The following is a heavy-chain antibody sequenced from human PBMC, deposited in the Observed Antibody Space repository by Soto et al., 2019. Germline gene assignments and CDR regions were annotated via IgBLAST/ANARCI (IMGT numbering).Heavy chain of an antibody. J-gene: IGHJ5*02. CDR1: GGSISSGGYY. V-gene: IGHV4-31*03. D-gene: IGHD2-15*01. CDR3: ASSPEGDCSGGSCYLVGWFDP. Sequence: QVQLQESGPGLVKPSQTLSLTCTVSGGSISSGGYYWSWIRQHPGKGLEWIGYIYYSGSTYYNPSLKSRVTISVDTSKNQFSLKLSSVTAADTAVYYCASSPEGDCSGGSCYLVGWFDPWGQGTLVTVSS. CDR2: IYYSGST.